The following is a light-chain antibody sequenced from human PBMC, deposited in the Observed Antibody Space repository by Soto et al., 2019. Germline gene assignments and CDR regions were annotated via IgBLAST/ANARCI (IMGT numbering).Light chain of an antibody. CDR3: QQLNSYPPFT. CDR1: QGISSY. V-gene: IGKV1-9*01. CDR2: AAS. Sequence: DLPLAQSPSFLSASVGDRVTITCRASQGISSYLAWYQQKPGKAPKLLIYAASTLQSGVPSRFSGSGSGTEFTLTISSLQPEDFATYYCQQLNSYPPFTFGPGTKVDIK. J-gene: IGKJ3*01.